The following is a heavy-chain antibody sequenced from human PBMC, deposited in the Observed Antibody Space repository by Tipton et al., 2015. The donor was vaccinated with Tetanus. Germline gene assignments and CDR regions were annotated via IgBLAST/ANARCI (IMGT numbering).Heavy chain of an antibody. CDR2: IYYSGST. V-gene: IGHV4-31*03. J-gene: IGHJ5*02. CDR1: GGSISGSNYF. CDR3: ARDQGGGRVVRLNWFDP. D-gene: IGHD6-6*01. Sequence: TLSLTCSVSGGSISGSNYFWNWIRQQPGKGPEWIGYIYYSGSTHYNPSLKGRVTMSVDTSKNQFSLKLSSVTAADTAAYYCARDQGGGRVVRLNWFDPWGQGILVTVSS.